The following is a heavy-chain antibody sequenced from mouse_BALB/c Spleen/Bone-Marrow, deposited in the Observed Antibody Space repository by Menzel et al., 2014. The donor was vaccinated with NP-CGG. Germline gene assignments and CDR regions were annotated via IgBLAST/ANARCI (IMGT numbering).Heavy chain of an antibody. CDR1: GFSLTSYG. Sequence: VKLVESGPGLVAPSQSLSITCTVSGFSLTSYGVHWIRQPPGKGLEWLGVIWAGGSTNYNSALMPRLSISKDNSKSQVFLKMNSLQTDDTAMYYCAREHDGYPDYWGQGTSVTVSS. CDR3: AREHDGYPDY. J-gene: IGHJ4*01. D-gene: IGHD2-3*01. CDR2: IWAGGST. V-gene: IGHV2-9*02.